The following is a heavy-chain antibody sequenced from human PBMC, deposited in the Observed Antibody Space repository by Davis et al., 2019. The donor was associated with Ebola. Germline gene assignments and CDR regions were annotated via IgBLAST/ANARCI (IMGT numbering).Heavy chain of an antibody. Sequence: SETLFLTCTVSGGSISSYYWSWIRQPAGKGLEWIGRIYTSGSTHYNPSLKSRVTMSVDTSKNQFSLKLSSVTAADTAVYYCARDPSWRDIEYYYYYYGMDVWGQGTTVTVSS. J-gene: IGHJ6*02. D-gene: IGHD3-3*01. CDR3: ARDPSWRDIEYYYYYYGMDV. CDR1: GGSISSYY. V-gene: IGHV4-4*07. CDR2: IYTSGST.